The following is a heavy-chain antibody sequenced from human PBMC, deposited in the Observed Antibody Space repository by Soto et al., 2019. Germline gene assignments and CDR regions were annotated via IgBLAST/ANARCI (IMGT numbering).Heavy chain of an antibody. J-gene: IGHJ5*02. CDR1: GGSISSSSYY. D-gene: IGHD4-4*01. Sequence: PSETLSLTCTVSGGSISSSSYYWGWIRQSPGKGLEWIGTIYYSGSTYYNPSLKSRVTISVDTSKNQFSLKLSSVTAADTAVYYCARHLSSSPEMTTVTTAAWFDPWGQGTLVTVSS. V-gene: IGHV4-39*01. CDR2: IYYSGST. CDR3: ARHLSSSPEMTTVTTAAWFDP.